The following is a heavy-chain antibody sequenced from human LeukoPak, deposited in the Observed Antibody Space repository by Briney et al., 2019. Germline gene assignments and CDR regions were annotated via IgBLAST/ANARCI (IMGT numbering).Heavy chain of an antibody. V-gene: IGHV3-30*02. CDR1: GFTFSSYA. D-gene: IGHD6-19*01. Sequence: GGSLRLSCAASGFTFSSYAMSWVRQAPGKGLEWVAFIRYDGSNKYYADSVKGRFTISRDNSKNTLYLQMNSLRAEDTAVYYCAKDPLATEPSGWYYFDYWGQGTLVTVSS. CDR3: AKDPLATEPSGWYYFDY. CDR2: IRYDGSNK. J-gene: IGHJ4*02.